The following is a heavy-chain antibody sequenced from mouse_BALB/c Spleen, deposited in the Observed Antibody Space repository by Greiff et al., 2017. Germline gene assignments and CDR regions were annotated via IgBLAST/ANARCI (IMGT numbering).Heavy chain of an antibody. D-gene: IGHD1-1*01. Sequence: EVQRVESGGGLVQPKGSLKLSCAASGFTFNTYAMNWVRQAPGKGLEWVARIRSKSNNYATYYADSVKDRFTISRDDSQSMLYLQMNNLKTEDTAMYYCVRQRENYYGSLVHYYAMDYWGQGTSVTVSS. CDR1: GFTFNTYA. V-gene: IGHV10-1*02. CDR3: VRQRENYYGSLVHYYAMDY. CDR2: IRSKSNNYAT. J-gene: IGHJ4*01.